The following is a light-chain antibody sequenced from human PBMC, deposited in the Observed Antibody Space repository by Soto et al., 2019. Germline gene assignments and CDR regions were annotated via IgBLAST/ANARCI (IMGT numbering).Light chain of an antibody. CDR3: QQCDTFSGT. J-gene: IGKJ1*01. Sequence: DIRMTQSPATLSLSVGDRVTIPCRASQSISSWLARYQQKPGQAPKLLMYNASSLETGVPSRFSGSGSGTDFTLTISILQPDDFAVYYCQQCDTFSGTFGQGTKVDIK. CDR1: QSISSW. CDR2: NAS. V-gene: IGKV1-5*03.